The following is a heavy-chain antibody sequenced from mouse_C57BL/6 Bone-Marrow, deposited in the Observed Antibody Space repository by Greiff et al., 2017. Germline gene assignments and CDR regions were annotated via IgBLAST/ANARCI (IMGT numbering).Heavy chain of an antibody. Sequence: VQLQQPGAELVRPGSSVKLSCKASGYTFTSYWMHWVKQRPIQGLEWIGNIDPCDGETHYNQKFKDKATLTVDKSSSTAYMQLSSLTSEDAAVYYCARDYYSNFYYALDYWGQGTSVTVSS. V-gene: IGHV1-52*01. CDR1: GYTFTSYW. D-gene: IGHD2-5*01. CDR2: IDPCDGET. J-gene: IGHJ4*01. CDR3: ARDYYSNFYYALDY.